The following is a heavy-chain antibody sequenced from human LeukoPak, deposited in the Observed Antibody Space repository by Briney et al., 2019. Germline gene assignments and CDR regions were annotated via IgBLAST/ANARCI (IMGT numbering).Heavy chain of an antibody. CDR2: IYYSGST. CDR1: GGSISSYY. V-gene: IGHV4-59*08. J-gene: IGHJ4*02. D-gene: IGHD3-22*01. Sequence: SETLSLTCTVSGGSISSYYWSWIRQPPGKGLEWIGYIYYSGSTNYNPSLKSRVTISVDTSKNQFFLKLSSVTAADTAVYYCAGMNYYDSSGRDYWGQGTLVTVSS. CDR3: AGMNYYDSSGRDY.